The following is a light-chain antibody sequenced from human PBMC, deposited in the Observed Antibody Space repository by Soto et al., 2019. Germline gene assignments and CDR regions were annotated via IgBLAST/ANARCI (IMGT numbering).Light chain of an antibody. J-gene: IGKJ1*01. CDR1: QSLSGRY. V-gene: IGKV3-20*01. Sequence: LTHSAGTLAFSPGEGATLSCRASQSLSGRYLAWYQQKPGQAPRLLIYGASTRATGIPDRFSGSGSGTDFTLTISRLEPEDFAVYYCQQYDSSPRTFGQGTKVDIK. CDR3: QQYDSSPRT. CDR2: GAS.